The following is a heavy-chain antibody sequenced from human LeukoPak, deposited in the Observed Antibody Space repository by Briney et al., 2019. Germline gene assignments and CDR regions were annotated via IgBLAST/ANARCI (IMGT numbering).Heavy chain of an antibody. V-gene: IGHV1-69*04. CDR2: IIPIIGIA. Sequence: ASVKVSCKASGGTFSSYAISWVRQAPGQGLEWMGRIIPIIGIANYAQKFQGRVTITADKSTSTAYMELSSLRSEDTAVYYCARDGPIYGSGSQGYFDYWGQGTLVTVSS. CDR3: ARDGPIYGSGSQGYFDY. CDR1: GGTFSSYA. J-gene: IGHJ4*02. D-gene: IGHD3-10*01.